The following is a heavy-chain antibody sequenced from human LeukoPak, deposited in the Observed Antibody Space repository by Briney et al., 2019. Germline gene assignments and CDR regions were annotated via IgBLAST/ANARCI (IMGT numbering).Heavy chain of an antibody. CDR1: GFSFSDYW. CDR2: IKEDGSDK. Sequence: PGGSLRLSCVASGFSFSDYWMSWVRQAPGKGLGWVANIKEDGSDKYYVDSVKGRFTISRDNAMNSLFLQMNSLRAEDTAAYYCARAHGAFEIWGQGTMVTVSS. J-gene: IGHJ3*02. CDR3: ARAHGAFEI. V-gene: IGHV3-7*01.